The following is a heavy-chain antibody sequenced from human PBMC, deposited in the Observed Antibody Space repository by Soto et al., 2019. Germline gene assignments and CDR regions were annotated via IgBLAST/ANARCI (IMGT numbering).Heavy chain of an antibody. CDR1: GFSFSSYA. CDR3: AKGSIEYSASVDN. D-gene: IGHD5-12*01. V-gene: IGHV3-23*01. J-gene: IGHJ4*02. CDR2: ISARGGRS. Sequence: DVQLLESGGGLVQPGGSLRLSCAASGFSFSSYAMVWVRQAPGKGLEWVAVISARGGRSYFADSVEGRFTLSRDNSKNVLSLEMNSLRAEETAIYFCAKGSIEYSASVDNWGQGTLVVVSS.